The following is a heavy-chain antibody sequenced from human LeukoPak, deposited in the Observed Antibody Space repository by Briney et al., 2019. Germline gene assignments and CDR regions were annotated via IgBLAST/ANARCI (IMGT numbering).Heavy chain of an antibody. D-gene: IGHD2-2*01. J-gene: IGHJ6*03. Sequence: GGSLRLSCAASGFTSSDYYMSWIRQAPGKGLERVSHIRSSANTIYYADSVKGRFTISRDNAKNSLYLQMNSLRAEDTAVYYCARDSGYQLLSGYYYYMDVWGKGTTVTVSS. CDR3: ARDSGYQLLSGYYYYMDV. V-gene: IGHV3-11*04. CDR2: IRSSANTI. CDR1: GFTSSDYY.